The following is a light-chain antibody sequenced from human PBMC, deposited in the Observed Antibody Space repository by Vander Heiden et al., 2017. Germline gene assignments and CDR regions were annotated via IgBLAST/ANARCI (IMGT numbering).Light chain of an antibody. CDR2: KVS. J-gene: IGKJ2*01. CDR3: MQGTHWPYT. Sequence: DAVMTQSALSLPVTLGQPASISCRSSQSLVYSDGNTYLNWFHQRPGQSPRRLIYKVSNRDSGVPDRFSGSVSGTDFILRISRVEAEDVGVYYCMQGTHWPYTFGQGTNLEIK. CDR1: QSLVYSDGNTY. V-gene: IGKV2-30*01.